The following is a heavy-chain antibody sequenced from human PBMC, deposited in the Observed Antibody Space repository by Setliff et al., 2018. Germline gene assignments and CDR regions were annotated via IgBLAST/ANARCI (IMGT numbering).Heavy chain of an antibody. J-gene: IGHJ3*02. V-gene: IGHV1-2*06. CDR1: GYTFTGYY. Sequence: ASVKVSCKASGYTFTGYYMYWVRQSPGQGLEWMGRINPSSGATIYAQKFQGRVTMTSDTSISAAYMELGRLRSDDTAVYFCARDGGGDSDAFDIWGQGTMVTVSS. CDR3: ARDGGGDSDAFDI. CDR2: INPSSGAT. D-gene: IGHD3-16*01.